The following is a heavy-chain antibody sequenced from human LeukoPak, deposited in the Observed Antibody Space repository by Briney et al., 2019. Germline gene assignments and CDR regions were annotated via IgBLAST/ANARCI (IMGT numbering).Heavy chain of an antibody. V-gene: IGHV3-64*01. CDR3: ARDLRGSNAY. Sequence: GGSLRLSCAASGFTFSSYAMHWVRQAPGKGLEYVSGTSSNGGSTNYANSVKGRFTISRDNSKNTLYLQMGSLRVEDMAVYYCARDLRGSNAYWGQGTQVTVSS. CDR1: GFTFSSYA. D-gene: IGHD1-26*01. J-gene: IGHJ4*02. CDR2: TSSNGGST.